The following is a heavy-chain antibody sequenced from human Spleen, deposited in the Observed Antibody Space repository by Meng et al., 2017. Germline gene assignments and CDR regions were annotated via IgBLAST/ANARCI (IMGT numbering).Heavy chain of an antibody. CDR2: INTNTGNP. V-gene: IGHV7-4-1*02. D-gene: IGHD3-22*01. J-gene: IGHJ4*02. Sequence: QVQVVQAGSGLKKPGGSVKVSCKASGYTFTSYAMHWVRQAPGQGLEWMGWINTNTGNPTYAQAFTGRFVFSLDTSVSTAFLQISSLKPEDTAVYYCARESSYYDSGGYYRFDYWGQGTLVTVSS. CDR1: GYTFTSYA. CDR3: ARESSYYDSGGYYRFDY.